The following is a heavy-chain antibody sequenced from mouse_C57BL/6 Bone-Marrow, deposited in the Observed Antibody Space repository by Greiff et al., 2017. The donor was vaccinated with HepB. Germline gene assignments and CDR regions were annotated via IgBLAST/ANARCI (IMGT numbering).Heavy chain of an antibody. J-gene: IGHJ2*01. V-gene: IGHV7-1*01. D-gene: IGHD2-1*01. CDR2: SRKKAKDYTT. CDR1: GFTFSDFY. CDR3: ARAPYGNYYYFDY. Sequence: EVKLMESGGGLVQSGRSLRLSCATSGFTFSDFYMEWVRQAPGKGLEWIAASRKKAKDYTTEYSASVKGRFIVSRDTSQSILYLQMNALRAEDTAIYYCARAPYGNYYYFDYWGQGTTLTVSS.